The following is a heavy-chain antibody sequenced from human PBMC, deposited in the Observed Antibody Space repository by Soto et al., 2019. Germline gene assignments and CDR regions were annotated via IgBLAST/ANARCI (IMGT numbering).Heavy chain of an antibody. CDR3: ARGRYSYGPGWFDP. CDR2: INHSGST. CDR1: GGSFSGYY. V-gene: IGHV4-34*01. J-gene: IGHJ5*02. Sequence: QVQLQQWGAGLLKPSETLSLTCAVYGGSFSGYYWSWIRQPPGKGLEWIGEINHSGSTNYNPSLKSRVTISADTSKNQFARKLSSVTAADTAVYYCARGRYSYGPGWFDPWGQGTLVTVSS. D-gene: IGHD5-18*01.